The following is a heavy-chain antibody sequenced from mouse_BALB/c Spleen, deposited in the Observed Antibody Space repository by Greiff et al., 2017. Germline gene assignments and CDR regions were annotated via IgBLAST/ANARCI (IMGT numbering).Heavy chain of an antibody. D-gene: IGHD3-1*01. CDR1: GYTFNDYA. CDR2: ISTYNGNT. CDR3: EKRERHRLGIDY. Sequence: QVQLQQSGPEVVRPGVSVKISCKGSGYTFNDYAMHWVKQSHAKSLEWIGVISTYNGNTNYIQKFKGKATMTVDKSSNTAYMELARLTSEDAAIYYCEKRERHRLGIDYWGQGTSVTVSS. V-gene: IGHV1S137*01. J-gene: IGHJ4*01.